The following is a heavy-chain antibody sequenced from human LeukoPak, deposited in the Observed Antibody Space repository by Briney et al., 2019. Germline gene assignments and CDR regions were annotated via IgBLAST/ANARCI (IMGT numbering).Heavy chain of an antibody. CDR2: IYYSGTT. Sequence: SETLSLTCTVSGGSISSYYWSWIRQPPGKGLEWIGYIYYSGTTNYNPSLKSRVTISVDTSKNQFSLKLSSVTAADTAVYYCARSMIVVGAIDYWGQGTLVTVSS. J-gene: IGHJ4*02. V-gene: IGHV4-59*01. D-gene: IGHD3-22*01. CDR3: ARSMIVVGAIDY. CDR1: GGSISSYY.